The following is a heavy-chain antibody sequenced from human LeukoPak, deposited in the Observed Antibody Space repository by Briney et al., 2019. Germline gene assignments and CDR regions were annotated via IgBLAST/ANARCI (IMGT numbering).Heavy chain of an antibody. J-gene: IGHJ4*02. D-gene: IGHD3-3*01. Sequence: ASVKVSCKASGYTFTSYGISWVRQAPGQGLEWMGWISAYNGNTNYAQKPQGRVTMTTDTSTSTAYMELRSLRSDDTAVYYCARSFLEWLPHTTEDYWGQGTLVTVSS. CDR2: ISAYNGNT. CDR3: ARSFLEWLPHTTEDY. V-gene: IGHV1-18*01. CDR1: GYTFTSYG.